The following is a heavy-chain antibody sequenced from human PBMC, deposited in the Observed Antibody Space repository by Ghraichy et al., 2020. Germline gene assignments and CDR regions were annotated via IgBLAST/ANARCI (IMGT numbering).Heavy chain of an antibody. J-gene: IGHJ6*02. CDR1: GGSFSGYY. Sequence: ESLNISCAVYGGSFSGYYWSWIRQPPGKGLEWIGEINHSGSTNYNPSLKSRVTISVDTSKNQFSLKLSSVTAADTAVYYCASSGGAVAGTGGMDVWGQGTTVTVSS. CDR2: INHSGST. V-gene: IGHV4-34*01. D-gene: IGHD6-19*01. CDR3: ASSGGAVAGTGGMDV.